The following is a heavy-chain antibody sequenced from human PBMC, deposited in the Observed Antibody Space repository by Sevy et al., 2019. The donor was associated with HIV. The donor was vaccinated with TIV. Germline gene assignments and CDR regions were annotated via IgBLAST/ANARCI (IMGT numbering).Heavy chain of an antibody. D-gene: IGHD3-10*01. CDR1: GFSFSSYN. Sequence: GGSLRLSCAASGFSFSSYNMNWVGQAPGKGLEWVSSISGLSNYIYYADSMKGRFTISRDNAKNTLNLQMNSLRGDDTAVYFCARGPPDGSYDYFDSWGQGILVTVSS. CDR3: ARGPPDGSYDYFDS. V-gene: IGHV3-21*06. J-gene: IGHJ4*02. CDR2: ISGLSNYI.